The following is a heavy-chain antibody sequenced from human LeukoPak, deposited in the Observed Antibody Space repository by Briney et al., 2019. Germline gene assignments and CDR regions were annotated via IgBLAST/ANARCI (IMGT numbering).Heavy chain of an antibody. CDR1: GGTFSSYA. CDR3: ATPKPVYGDYGVAYYYYMDV. J-gene: IGHJ6*03. CDR2: IIPILGIA. D-gene: IGHD4-17*01. V-gene: IGHV1-69*04. Sequence: ASVKVSCKASGGTFSSYAISWVRQAPGQGLEWMGRIIPILGIANYAQKFQGRVTITADKPTSTAYMELSSLRSEDTAVYYCATPKPVYGDYGVAYYYYMDVWGKGTTVTVSS.